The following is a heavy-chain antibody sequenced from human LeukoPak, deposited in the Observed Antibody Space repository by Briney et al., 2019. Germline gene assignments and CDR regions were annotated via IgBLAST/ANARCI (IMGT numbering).Heavy chain of an antibody. V-gene: IGHV4-34*01. Sequence: PSETLSLTCAVYGGSFTGYYWSWIRQPPGKGLERIGEINHRASTNYNPSLKSRVTISVDTSKKQISLKLSSVTAADTAVYYCARGRRVIVVGVAARLGHNWFDPWGQGTLVTVSS. CDR3: ARGRRVIVVGVAARLGHNWFDP. CDR2: INHRAST. J-gene: IGHJ5*02. CDR1: GGSFTGYY. D-gene: IGHD2-15*01.